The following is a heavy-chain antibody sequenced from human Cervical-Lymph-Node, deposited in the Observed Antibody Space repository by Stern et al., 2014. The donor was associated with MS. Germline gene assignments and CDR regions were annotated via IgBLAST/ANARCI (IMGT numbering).Heavy chain of an antibody. V-gene: IGHV3-11*06. CDR1: GFTFSDYY. J-gene: IGHJ6*02. CDR3: ARGGSSCERSCMDV. Sequence: VQLVESGGGLVKPGGSLRLSCAASGFTFSDYYMSWIRQAPGKGLAWVSYISSSSSYTNYADSVKGRFTISRDNAKNSLYLQMNSLRAEDTAVYYCARGGSSCERSCMDVWGQGTTVTVSS. D-gene: IGHD6-6*01. CDR2: ISSSSSYT.